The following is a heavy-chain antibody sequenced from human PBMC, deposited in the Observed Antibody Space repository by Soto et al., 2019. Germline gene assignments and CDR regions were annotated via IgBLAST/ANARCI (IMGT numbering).Heavy chain of an antibody. CDR3: AKGAPLGYYYYYGMDV. CDR2: ISYDGSNK. V-gene: IGHV3-30*18. J-gene: IGHJ6*02. CDR1: GFTFGIYG. Sequence: GGSLRLSCAASGFTFGIYGMHWVRQAPGKGLEWVAVISYDGSNKYYADSVKGRFTISRDNSKNTLYLQMNSLRAEDTAVYYCAKGAPLGYYYYYGMDVWGQGTTVTVSS.